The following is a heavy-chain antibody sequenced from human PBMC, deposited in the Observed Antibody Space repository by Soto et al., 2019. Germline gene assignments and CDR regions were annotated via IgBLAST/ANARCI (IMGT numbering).Heavy chain of an antibody. J-gene: IGHJ2*01. V-gene: IGHV3-53*01. CDR2: LYADGST. Sequence: LRLSCAASGFPINVTYLSWVRQAPGKGLEWLSVLYADGSTYYIDSVKGRFRISRDNAKNTLYLQMDNLRADDTAMYFCARTAEGDTPRTHWYFDLWGRGTPVTVSS. D-gene: IGHD6-25*01. CDR3: ARTAEGDTPRTHWYFDL. CDR1: GFPINVTY.